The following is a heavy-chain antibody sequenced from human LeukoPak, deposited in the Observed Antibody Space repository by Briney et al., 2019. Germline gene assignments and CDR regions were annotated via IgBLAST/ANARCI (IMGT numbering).Heavy chain of an antibody. V-gene: IGHV4-39*01. D-gene: IGHD3-10*01. CDR3: ARPYYGSGGYYTYFDY. Sequence: SETLSPTCTVSGGSISSSSYYWGWIRQPPGKGLEWIGSIYYSGSTYYNPSLKSRVTISVDTSKNQFSLKLSSVTAADTAVYYCARPYYGSGGYYTYFDYWGQGTLVTASS. CDR2: IYYSGST. CDR1: GGSISSSSYY. J-gene: IGHJ4*02.